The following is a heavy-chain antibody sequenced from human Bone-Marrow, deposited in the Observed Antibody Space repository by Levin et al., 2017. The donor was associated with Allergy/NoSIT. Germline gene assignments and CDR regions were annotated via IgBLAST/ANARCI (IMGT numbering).Heavy chain of an antibody. V-gene: IGHV1-46*01. D-gene: IGHD5-12*01. Sequence: WASVKVSCKASGYSFTNYYLHWVRQAPGQGLEWIGIIDPSGDHSYNAQKFQDRVTVTMDTSTSTVYMGLNNLTSEDTAVYYCARGQDVATSPLEYWGQGTLVTVSS. CDR1: GYSFTNYY. J-gene: IGHJ4*02. CDR2: IDPSGDHS. CDR3: ARGQDVATSPLEY.